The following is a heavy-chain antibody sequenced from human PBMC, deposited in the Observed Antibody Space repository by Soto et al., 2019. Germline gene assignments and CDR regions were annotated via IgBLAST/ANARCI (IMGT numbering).Heavy chain of an antibody. D-gene: IGHD3-22*01. CDR3: AHSLIGYYYDSSGSNWFDP. J-gene: IGHJ5*02. CDR2: IYWDDDK. V-gene: IGHV2-5*02. Sequence: SGPTLVNPTQTLTLTCTFSGFSLSTSGVGVGWIRQPPGKALEWLALIYWDDDKRYSPSLKSRLTITKDTSKNQVVLTMTNMDPVDTATYSCAHSLIGYYYDSSGSNWFDPWGHGTLVTVSS. CDR1: GFSLSTSGVG.